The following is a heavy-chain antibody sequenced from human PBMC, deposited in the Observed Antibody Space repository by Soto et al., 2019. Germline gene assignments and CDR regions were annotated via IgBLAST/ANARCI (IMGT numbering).Heavy chain of an antibody. V-gene: IGHV1-69*04. D-gene: IGHD2-15*01. CDR1: GGTFSSYT. CDR2: IIPILGIA. J-gene: IGHJ1*01. CDR3: ARDCSGGSCYTQAYNFQH. Sequence: SVKVSCKASGGTFSSYTISWVRQAPGQGLEWMGRIIPILGIANYAQKFQGRVTITADKSTSTAYMELSSLRSEDTAGYYCARDCSGGSCYTQAYNFQHWGQGTLVPVS.